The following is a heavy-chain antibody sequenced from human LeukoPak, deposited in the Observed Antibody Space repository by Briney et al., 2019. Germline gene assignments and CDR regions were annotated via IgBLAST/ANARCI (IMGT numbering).Heavy chain of an antibody. CDR1: GYSFTSHW. D-gene: IGHD2-2*01. Sequence: GESLKISCKGSGYSFTSHWIGWVRQMPGKGLEWMGIIYPGDSDTRYSPSFQGQVTISADKSISTAYLQWSSLKASDTAMYYCAGFYCSSTSCYFPAFDIWGQGTMVTVSS. CDR2: IYPGDSDT. J-gene: IGHJ3*02. CDR3: AGFYCSSTSCYFPAFDI. V-gene: IGHV5-51*01.